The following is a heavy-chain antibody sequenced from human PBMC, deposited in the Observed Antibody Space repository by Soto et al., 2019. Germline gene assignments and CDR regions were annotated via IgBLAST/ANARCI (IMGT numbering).Heavy chain of an antibody. CDR3: AHSPLEISGYYPYYFDY. D-gene: IGHD3-22*01. V-gene: IGHV2-5*02. CDR2: IYWDDDK. Sequence: QITLKESGPTLVKPTQTLTLTCTFSGFSLSTSGVGVGWIRQPPGKALEWLALIYWDDDKRYSPSLKSRLTITKDTSKNQVVLTMTNMDPVDTATYYCAHSPLEISGYYPYYFDYWGQGTLVTVSS. CDR1: GFSLSTSGVG. J-gene: IGHJ4*02.